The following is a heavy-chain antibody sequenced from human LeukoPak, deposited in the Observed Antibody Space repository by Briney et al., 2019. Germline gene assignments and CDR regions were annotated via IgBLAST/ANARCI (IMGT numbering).Heavy chain of an antibody. CDR3: AREAVVPAAIVGPFDY. J-gene: IGHJ4*02. D-gene: IGHD2-2*01. Sequence: SVKVSCKASGGTFSSYTISWVRQAPGQGLEWMGRVIPTLGIANYAQKFQGRVTITADKSTSTAYMELSSLRSEDTAVYYCAREAVVPAAIVGPFDYWGQGTLVTVSS. CDR1: GGTFSSYT. V-gene: IGHV1-69*04. CDR2: VIPTLGIA.